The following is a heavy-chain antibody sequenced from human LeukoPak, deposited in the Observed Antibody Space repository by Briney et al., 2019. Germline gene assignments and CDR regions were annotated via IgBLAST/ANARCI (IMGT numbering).Heavy chain of an antibody. CDR3: GIEADSYGYFDY. J-gene: IGHJ4*02. CDR2: ISSSSSYI. Sequence: GGSLRLSCAASGFTFSSYSMNWVRQAPGKGLECVSAISSSSSYIYYADSVKGRFTISRDNAKNSLYLQMNSLRAEDTAVYYCGIEADSYGYFDYWGQGTLVTVSS. V-gene: IGHV3-21*01. CDR1: GFTFSSYS. D-gene: IGHD5-18*01.